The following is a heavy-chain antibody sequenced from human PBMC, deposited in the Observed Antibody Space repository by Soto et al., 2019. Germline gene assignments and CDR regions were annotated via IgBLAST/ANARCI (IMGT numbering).Heavy chain of an antibody. CDR3: ARDWELGRIVGATAFDI. CDR2: IYYSGST. CDR1: GGSISRGGYY. J-gene: IGHJ3*02. Sequence: SETLSLTCTVSGGSISRGGYYWSWIRQHPGKGLEWIGYIYYSGSTYYNPSLKSRVTISVDTSKNQFSLKLSSVTAADTAVYYCARDWELGRIVGATAFDIWGQGTMVTVSS. V-gene: IGHV4-31*03. D-gene: IGHD1-26*01.